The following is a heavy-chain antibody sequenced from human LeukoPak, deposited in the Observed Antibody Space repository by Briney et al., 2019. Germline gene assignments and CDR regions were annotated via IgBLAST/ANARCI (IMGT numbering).Heavy chain of an antibody. CDR1: GGTFSSYA. D-gene: IGHD6-13*01. V-gene: IGHV1-69*05. J-gene: IGHJ4*02. CDR3: ARDGIAAGAYYFDY. Sequence: EASVKVSCKASGGTFSSYAISWVRQAPGQGLEWMGGIIPIFGTANYAQKFQGRVTITTDESTSTAYMELSSLRSEDTAVYYCARDGIAAGAYYFDYWGQGTLVTVSS. CDR2: IIPIFGTA.